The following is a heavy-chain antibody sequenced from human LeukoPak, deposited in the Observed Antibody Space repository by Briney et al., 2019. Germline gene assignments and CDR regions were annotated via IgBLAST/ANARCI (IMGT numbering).Heavy chain of an antibody. J-gene: IGHJ5*02. D-gene: IGHD1-20*01. CDR1: GGSISSSSYY. Sequence: SETLSLTCTVSGGSISSSSYYWGWIRQPPGKGLEWIGSIYYSGSTYYNPSLKSRVTISVDTSKNQFSLKLSSVTAADTAVYYCARDTYNWNVDVFDPWGQGTLVTVSS. CDR3: ARDTYNWNVDVFDP. CDR2: IYYSGST. V-gene: IGHV4-39*07.